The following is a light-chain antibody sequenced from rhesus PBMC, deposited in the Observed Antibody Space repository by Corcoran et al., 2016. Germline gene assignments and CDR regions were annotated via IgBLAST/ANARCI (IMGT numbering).Light chain of an antibody. CDR3: VQAIAFPYS. CDR1: QSLLHSNGNTY. Sequence: DIVMTQTPLSLPITPGEPASISCRSSQSLLHSNGNTYLHWYLQKPGQSPQLLIYGGSNRASGVPDRCSGGGSGTDFTLKISKVEAEDVGVYYCVQAIAFPYSFGQGTKVEIK. CDR2: GGS. V-gene: IGKV2-72*02. J-gene: IGKJ2*01.